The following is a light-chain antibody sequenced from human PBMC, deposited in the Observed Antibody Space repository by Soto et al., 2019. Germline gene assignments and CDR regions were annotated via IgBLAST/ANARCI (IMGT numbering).Light chain of an antibody. CDR2: GNS. J-gene: IGLJ2*01. V-gene: IGLV1-40*01. CDR1: SSNIGAGFD. CDR3: QSYDNSLSGPVV. Sequence: QSVLTQPPSVSGAPGQRVTISCTGGSSNIGAGFDVHWYQQLPRTAPKLLIYGNSNRPSGVPDRFSGSKSGTSASLAITGLQAEDEADYYCQSYDNSLSGPVVFGGGTTLTVL.